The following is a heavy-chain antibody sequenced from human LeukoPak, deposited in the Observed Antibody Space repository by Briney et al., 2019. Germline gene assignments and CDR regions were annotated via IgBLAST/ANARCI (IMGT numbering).Heavy chain of an antibody. J-gene: IGHJ4*02. CDR3: ARGYVEDGPYYFDY. V-gene: IGHV4-30-4*01. CDR1: GGSISSGDYY. Sequence: SETLSLTCTVSGGSISSGDYYWGWSRQPPGKGLEWIGYIYYSGSTYYNPSLKSRVTISVDTSKNQFSLKLSSVTAADTAVYYCARGYVEDGPYYFDYWGQGTLVTVSS. D-gene: IGHD1-14*01. CDR2: IYYSGST.